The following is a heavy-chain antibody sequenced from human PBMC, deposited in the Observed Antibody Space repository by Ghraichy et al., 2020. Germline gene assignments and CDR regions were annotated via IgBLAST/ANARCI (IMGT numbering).Heavy chain of an antibody. CDR2: IYYSGST. V-gene: IGHV4-39*01. Sequence: SETLSLTCTVSGGSISSSSYYWGWIRQPPGKGLEWIGSIYYSGSTYYNPSLKSRVTISVDTSKNQFSLKLSSVTAADTAVYYCARSTFSSSWYFYRYWGQGTLVTVSS. CDR3: ARSTFSSSWYFYRY. J-gene: IGHJ4*02. D-gene: IGHD6-13*01. CDR1: GGSISSSSYY.